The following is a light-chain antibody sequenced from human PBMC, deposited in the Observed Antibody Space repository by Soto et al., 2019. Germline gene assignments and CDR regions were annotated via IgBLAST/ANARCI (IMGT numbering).Light chain of an antibody. CDR2: LEGSGSY. Sequence: QLVLTQSSSASASLGSSVKLTCTLSSGHSSYIIAWHQQQPGKAPRYLMKLEGSGSYNKGSGVPDRFSGSSSGADRYLTISTIQSGDEADYYCETWDSNTRVFGGGTKLTVL. CDR1: SGHSSYI. CDR3: ETWDSNTRV. V-gene: IGLV4-60*03. J-gene: IGLJ3*02.